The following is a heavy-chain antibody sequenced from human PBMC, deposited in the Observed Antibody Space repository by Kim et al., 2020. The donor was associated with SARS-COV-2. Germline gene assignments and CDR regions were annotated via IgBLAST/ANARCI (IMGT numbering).Heavy chain of an antibody. D-gene: IGHD3-9*01. J-gene: IGHJ4*02. CDR3: ARSHYDILTGYYCFDY. Sequence: SETLSLTCAVSGGSISSSNWWSWVRQPPGKGLEWIGEIYHSGSTNYIPSLKSRVTISVDKSKNQFSLKLSSVSAADTAVYYCARSHYDILTGYYCFDYWGQGTLVTVSS. V-gene: IGHV4-4*02. CDR1: GGSISSSNW. CDR2: IYHSGST.